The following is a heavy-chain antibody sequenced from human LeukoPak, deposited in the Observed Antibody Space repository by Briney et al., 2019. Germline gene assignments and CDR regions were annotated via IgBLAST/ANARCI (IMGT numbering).Heavy chain of an antibody. CDR3: AGVGNGGYGGFDY. CDR2: IYYSGST. D-gene: IGHD5-12*01. Sequence: TPSETLSLTCTVSGGSISSGDYYWSWIRQPPGKGLEWIGYIYYSGSTYYNPSLKSRVTISVDSSKSQFSLNLSSVTASDTAVYYCAGVGNGGYGGFDYRGQGTLVTVSS. CDR1: GGSISSGDYY. V-gene: IGHV4-30-4*01. J-gene: IGHJ4*02.